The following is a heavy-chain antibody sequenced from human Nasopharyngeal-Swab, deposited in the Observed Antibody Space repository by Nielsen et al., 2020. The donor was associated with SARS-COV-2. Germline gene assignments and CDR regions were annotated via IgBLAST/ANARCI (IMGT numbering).Heavy chain of an antibody. V-gene: IGHV1-69*01. Sequence: WVRQAPGQGLEWMGGIIPIFGTANYAQKFQGRVTITADESTSTACMELSSLRSEDTAVYYCARGAEYGSGPDYWGQGTLVTVSS. J-gene: IGHJ4*02. CDR3: ARGAEYGSGPDY. CDR2: IIPIFGTA. D-gene: IGHD3-10*01.